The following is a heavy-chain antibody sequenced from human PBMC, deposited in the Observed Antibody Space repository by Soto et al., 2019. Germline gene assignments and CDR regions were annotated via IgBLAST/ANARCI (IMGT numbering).Heavy chain of an antibody. D-gene: IGHD3-3*01. J-gene: IGHJ5*02. CDR1: GGSFSGYY. Sequence: SETLSLTCAVYGGSFSGYYWSWIRQPPGKGLEWIGEINHSGSTNYNPSLKSRVTISVDTSKNQFSLKLSSVTAADTAVYYCARERIFGVVIIPGGWFDPWGQGTLVTVSS. CDR3: ARERIFGVVIIPGGWFDP. CDR2: INHSGST. V-gene: IGHV4-34*01.